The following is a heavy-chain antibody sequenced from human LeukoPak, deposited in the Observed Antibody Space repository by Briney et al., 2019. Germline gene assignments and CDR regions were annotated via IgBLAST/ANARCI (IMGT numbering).Heavy chain of an antibody. CDR2: INPNSGGT. CDR3: AREALYYYYGMDV. Sequence: ASVKVSCKASGYTFTGYYMHWVRQAPGRGLEWMGWINPNSGGTNYAQKFQGRVTMTRDTSISTAYMELSRLRSDDTAVYYCAREALYYYYGMDVWGQGTTVTVSS. CDR1: GYTFTGYY. J-gene: IGHJ6*02. V-gene: IGHV1-2*02.